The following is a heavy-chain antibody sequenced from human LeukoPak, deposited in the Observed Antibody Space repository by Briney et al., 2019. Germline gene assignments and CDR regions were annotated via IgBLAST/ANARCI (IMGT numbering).Heavy chain of an antibody. J-gene: IGHJ4*02. Sequence: GGSLRLSCAASGFTFSMYWMSWVRQAPGKGLEWVSGLTGGGGGTSYADSVKGRFTISRDNSKNTLYLQMNSLRAEDTAVYYCAKDKGAVTGTFDYWGQGTLVTVSS. D-gene: IGHD1-14*01. CDR2: LTGGGGGT. V-gene: IGHV3-23*01. CDR1: GFTFSMYW. CDR3: AKDKGAVTGTFDY.